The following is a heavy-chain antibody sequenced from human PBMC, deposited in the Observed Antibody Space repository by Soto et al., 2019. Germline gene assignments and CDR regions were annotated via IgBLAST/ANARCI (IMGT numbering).Heavy chain of an antibody. CDR1: GGTFSSYT. V-gene: IGHV1-69*02. CDR3: ARSVVVVAAPFDY. CDR2: IIPILGIA. D-gene: IGHD2-15*01. J-gene: IGHJ4*02. Sequence: SVKVSCKASGGTFSSYTISWVRHAPGQGLEWMGRIIPILGIANYAQKFQGRVTITADKSTSTAYMELSSLRSEDTAVYYCARSVVVVAAPFDYWGQGTLVTVSS.